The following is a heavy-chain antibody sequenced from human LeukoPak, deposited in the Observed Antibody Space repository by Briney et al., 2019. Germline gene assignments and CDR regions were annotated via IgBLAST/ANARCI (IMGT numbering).Heavy chain of an antibody. CDR1: GFTFSSYG. CDR3: AKDANYGGNSILFDY. D-gene: IGHD4-23*01. Sequence: GGSLRLSCAASGFTFSSYGMHWVRQAPGKGLEWVAVISYDGSNKYYADSVKGRFTISRDNSKNTLYLQMNSLRAEDTAVYYCAKDANYGGNSILFDYWGQGTLVTVSP. CDR2: ISYDGSNK. J-gene: IGHJ4*02. V-gene: IGHV3-30*18.